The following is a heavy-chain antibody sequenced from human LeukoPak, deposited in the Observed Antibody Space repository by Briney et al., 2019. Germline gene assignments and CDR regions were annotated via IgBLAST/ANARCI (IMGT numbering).Heavy chain of an antibody. CDR2: IIPIFGTA. CDR1: GGTFSRYA. J-gene: IGHJ4*02. CDR3: ASVPIYYDYGDF. D-gene: IGHD3-10*01. V-gene: IGHV1-69*05. Sequence: SVKVSCKASGGTFSRYAISWVRQAPGQGLEWMGGIIPIFGTANYAQKFRGRVTITTDESTSTAYMELSSLRSEDTAVYYCASVPIYYDYGDFCGQGTLVTVSS.